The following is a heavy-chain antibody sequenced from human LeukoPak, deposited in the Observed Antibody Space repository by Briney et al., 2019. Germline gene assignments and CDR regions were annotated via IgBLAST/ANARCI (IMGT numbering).Heavy chain of an antibody. CDR1: GYTFTSYG. V-gene: IGHV1-18*01. CDR2: ISAYNGNT. J-gene: IGHJ5*02. Sequence: ASVKVSCKASGYTFTSYGISWVRQAPGQGLEWMGWISAYNGNTNYAQKLQGRVTMTTDTSTSTAYMELSRLRSDDTAVYYCARRRSYYGSGILPFDPWGQGTLVTVSS. CDR3: ARRRSYYGSGILPFDP. D-gene: IGHD3-10*01.